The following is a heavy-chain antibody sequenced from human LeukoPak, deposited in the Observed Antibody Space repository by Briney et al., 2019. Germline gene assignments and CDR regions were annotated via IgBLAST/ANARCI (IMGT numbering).Heavy chain of an antibody. CDR2: IKSDGTTT. V-gene: IGHV3-74*01. CDR3: AGGYSGCRSDY. J-gene: IGHJ4*02. Sequence: GGSLRLSCAASGFTFSNYWMHWVRQAPGKGPVWVSRIKSDGTTTNYADSVKGRFTISRDNAKNTLYLQMNGLRVEDTAVYYCAGGYSGCRSDYWGQGTLVTVSS. CDR1: GFTFSNYW. D-gene: IGHD5-12*01.